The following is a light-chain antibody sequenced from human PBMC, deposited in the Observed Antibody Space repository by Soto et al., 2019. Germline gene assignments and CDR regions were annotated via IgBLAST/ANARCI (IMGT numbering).Light chain of an antibody. Sequence: DIQLTQSPSFLSASVGDKVTITCRASQAIISSLAWYQQNPGKAPKLLIYAASTLQSGVPSRFSGSGSGTEFTLTISRLQPEDFATYYCQQLNSYPLPFGGGAKVEI. CDR2: AAS. CDR1: QAIISS. V-gene: IGKV1-9*01. J-gene: IGKJ4*01. CDR3: QQLNSYPLP.